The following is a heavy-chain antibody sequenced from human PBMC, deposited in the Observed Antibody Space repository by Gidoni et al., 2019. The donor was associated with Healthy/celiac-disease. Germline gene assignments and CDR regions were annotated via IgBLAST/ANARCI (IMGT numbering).Heavy chain of an antibody. D-gene: IGHD4-4*01. J-gene: IGHJ6*02. CDR3: ARDFTQNSNYGDFVNYYYYGMDV. Sequence: QVQLVESGGGLVKPGGSLRLSCAASGFTFSDYYMSWIRQAPGKGLEWFSYISSSSSYTNSADSVKGRFTISRDNAKNSLYLQMNSLRAEDTAVYYCARDFTQNSNYGDFVNYYYYGMDVWGQGTTVTVSS. CDR1: GFTFSDYY. V-gene: IGHV3-11*06. CDR2: ISSSSSYT.